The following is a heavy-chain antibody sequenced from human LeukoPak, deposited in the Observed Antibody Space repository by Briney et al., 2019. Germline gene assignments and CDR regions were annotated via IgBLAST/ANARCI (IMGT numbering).Heavy chain of an antibody. J-gene: IGHJ5*02. CDR1: GYSFTTYW. D-gene: IGHD6-6*01. CDR2: IYPGDSDT. Sequence: GESLKISCKGSGYSFTTYWIGWVRQMPGRGLEWMGIIYPGDSDTRYSPSFQGQVTISADKSISTAYLQWSSLKASDTAMYYCAREYSTSSSWFDPWGQGTWSPSPQ. V-gene: IGHV5-51*01. CDR3: AREYSTSSSWFDP.